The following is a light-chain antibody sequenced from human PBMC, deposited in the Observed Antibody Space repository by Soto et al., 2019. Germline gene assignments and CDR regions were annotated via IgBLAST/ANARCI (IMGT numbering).Light chain of an antibody. V-gene: IGKV1-39*01. Sequence: DIQVTQSPSSLSASAGDRVTITCRASQSISNHLNWYQQKPGKAPNLLIYAASSLQSGVPSRFSGSGSGTDFTLTITSLQPEDFATYYCQQSYIMSEGYTFCQGTKLEIK. J-gene: IGKJ2*01. CDR3: QQSYIMSEGYT. CDR1: QSISNH. CDR2: AAS.